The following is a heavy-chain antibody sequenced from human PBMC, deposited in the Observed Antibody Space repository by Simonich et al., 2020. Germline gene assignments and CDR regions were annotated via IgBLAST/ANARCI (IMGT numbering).Heavy chain of an antibody. CDR2: QNPNSDNT. V-gene: IGHV1-8*03. CDR1: GYTFTSYD. CDR3: ARTYSGSYYYFDY. Sequence: QVQLVQSGAEVKKPGASVKVSCKASGYTFTSYDINWVRQATGQGLEWMGWQNPNSDNTGYAQKFQGRVTITRNTSISTAYMELSSLRSEDTAVYYCARTYSGSYYYFDYWGQGTLVTVSS. J-gene: IGHJ4*02. D-gene: IGHD1-26*01.